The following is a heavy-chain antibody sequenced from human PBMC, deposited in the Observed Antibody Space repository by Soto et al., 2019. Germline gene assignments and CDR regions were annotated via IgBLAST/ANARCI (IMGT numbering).Heavy chain of an antibody. CDR1: GFTFSSHA. CDR2: ISGSGGST. D-gene: IGHD6-13*01. V-gene: IGHV3-23*01. CDR3: AKASSSSWYYFDY. J-gene: IGHJ4*02. Sequence: GSQRLSCAASGFTFSSHAMSRVRQAPGKGLEWVSAISGSGGSTYYADSVKGRFTISRDNSKNTLYLQMNSLRAEDTAVYYCAKASSSSWYYFDYWGQGTLVTVSS.